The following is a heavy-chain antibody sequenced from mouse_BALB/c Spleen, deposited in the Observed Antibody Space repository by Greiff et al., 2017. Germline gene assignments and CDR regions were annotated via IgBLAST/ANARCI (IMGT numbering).Heavy chain of an antibody. CDR1: GFSLTSYG. V-gene: IGHV2-2*02. Sequence: VQLQQSGPGLVQPSQSLSITCTVSGFSLTSYGVHWVRQSPGKGLEWLGVIWSGGSTDYNAAFISRLSISKDNSKSQVFFKMNSLQANDTAIYYCARTATQYYYAMDYWGQGTSDTVSS. D-gene: IGHD1-2*01. CDR3: ARTATQYYYAMDY. J-gene: IGHJ4*01. CDR2: IWSGGST.